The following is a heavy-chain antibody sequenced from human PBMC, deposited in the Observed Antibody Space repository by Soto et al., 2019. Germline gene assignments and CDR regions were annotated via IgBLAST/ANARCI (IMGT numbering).Heavy chain of an antibody. V-gene: IGHV3-74*01. CDR1: GFTFSSYW. D-gene: IGHD1-26*01. CDR3: ASPDSGSYYYGMDV. J-gene: IGHJ6*02. Sequence: GGSLRLSCAASGFTFSSYWMHWVRQAPGKGLVWVSRINSDGSSTSYADSVKGRFTISRDNAKNTLYLQMNSLRAEDTAVYYCASPDSGSYYYGMDVWGQGTTVTVSS. CDR2: INSDGSST.